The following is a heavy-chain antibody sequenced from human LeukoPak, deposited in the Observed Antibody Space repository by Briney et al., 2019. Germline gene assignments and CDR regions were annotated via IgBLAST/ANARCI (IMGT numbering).Heavy chain of an antibody. CDR3: ARHSDSSSSAYDYVWGSYRYEHFDY. CDR2: TYYSGST. Sequence: SETLSLTCTVSGGSISSYYWSWIRQPPGKGLEWIGYTYYSGSTNYNPSLKSRVTISVDTSKNQFSLKLSSVTAADTAVYYCARHSDSSSSAYDYVWGSYRYEHFDYWGQGTLVTVSS. J-gene: IGHJ4*02. CDR1: GGSISSYY. D-gene: IGHD3-16*02. V-gene: IGHV4-59*08.